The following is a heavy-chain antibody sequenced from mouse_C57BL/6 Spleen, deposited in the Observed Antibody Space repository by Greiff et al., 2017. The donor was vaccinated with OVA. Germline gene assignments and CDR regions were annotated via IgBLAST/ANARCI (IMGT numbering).Heavy chain of an antibody. CDR2: IFPGSGST. CDR3: ARREGTAVVGYYAMDY. D-gene: IGHD1-1*01. CDR1: GYTFTDYY. V-gene: IGHV1-75*01. Sequence: VQLQESGPELVKPGASVKISCKASGYTFTDYYINWVKQRPGQGLEWIGWIFPGSGSTYYNEKFKGKATLTVDKSSSTAYMLLSSLTSEDSAVYFCARREGTAVVGYYAMDYWGQGTSVTVSS. J-gene: IGHJ4*01.